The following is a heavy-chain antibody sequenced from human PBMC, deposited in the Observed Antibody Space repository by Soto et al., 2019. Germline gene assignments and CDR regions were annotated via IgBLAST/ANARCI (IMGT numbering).Heavy chain of an antibody. CDR2: IYSGGNT. D-gene: IGHD2-2*01. V-gene: IGHV4-39*01. CDR1: GGSITSHHYY. CDR3: GSGPSTTWIDN. Sequence: KTSETLSLTCTVSGGSITSHHYYWGWIRQPPGKGLEWIGSIYSGGNTYYNPSLRSRLTISVDTAKNLISLKLSSVTAADSAIYYCGSGPSTTWIDNWGLGTQVTVSS. J-gene: IGHJ4*02.